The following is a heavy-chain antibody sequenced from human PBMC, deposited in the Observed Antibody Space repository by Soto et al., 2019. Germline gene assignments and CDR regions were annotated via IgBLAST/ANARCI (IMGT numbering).Heavy chain of an antibody. V-gene: IGHV1-2*02. CDR2: IKPHNGDT. CDR1: GYTFTDHF. CDR3: ARESGRQLKVFAPLDY. Sequence: ASVKVSCKASGYTFTDHFLHWVRQAPGRGPEWMGWIKPHNGDTNFAHIFQGRVTMTLDTPLNTAFMELTSLRSDDTAVYFCARESGRQLKVFAPLDYWGQGTLVTVSS. D-gene: IGHD1-1*01. J-gene: IGHJ4*02.